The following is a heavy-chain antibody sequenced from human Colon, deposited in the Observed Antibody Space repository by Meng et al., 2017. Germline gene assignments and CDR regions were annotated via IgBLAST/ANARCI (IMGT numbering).Heavy chain of an antibody. CDR2: TSHSGST. V-gene: IGHV4-4*02. D-gene: IGHD3-22*01. J-gene: IGHJ4*02. Sequence: QVRLQGSGPGLVKPSGTLSLTCAVSGGSISRSDWWSWVRQPPGKGLEWIGETSHSGSTNYSPFLKSRVTISLDKSKNQLSLKLNSVTAADTAVYYCASSDYYRSDYWGQGTLVTVSS. CDR1: GGSISRSDW. CDR3: ASSDYYRSDY.